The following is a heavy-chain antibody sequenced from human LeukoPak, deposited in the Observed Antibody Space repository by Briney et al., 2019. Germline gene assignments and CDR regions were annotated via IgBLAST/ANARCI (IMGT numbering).Heavy chain of an antibody. CDR1: GFTFSSYA. V-gene: IGHV3-23*01. CDR3: ATTPYSSGYYLNDY. J-gene: IGHJ4*02. Sequence: GGSLRLSCAASGFTFSSYAMSWVRQAPGKGLEWVSAISGSGGSTYYADSVKGRFTISRDNSKNTLYLQMNSLRAEDTAVYYCATTPYSSGYYLNDYRGQGTLVTVSS. CDR2: ISGSGGST. D-gene: IGHD3-22*01.